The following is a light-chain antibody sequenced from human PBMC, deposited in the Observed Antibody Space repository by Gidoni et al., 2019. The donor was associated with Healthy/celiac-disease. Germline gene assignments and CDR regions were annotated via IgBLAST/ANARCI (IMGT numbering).Light chain of an antibody. CDR3: QQSYSTPLT. CDR2: AAS. J-gene: IGKJ1*01. CDR1: QSISSY. Sequence: DNQMTQSPSSLSASVGDRVTITCRARQSISSYLNWYQQKPGKAPKLLIYAASSLQSGVPSRFSGSGSGTDFTLTISRLQPDDFATYYCQQSYSTPLTFGQXTKVEIK. V-gene: IGKV1-39*01.